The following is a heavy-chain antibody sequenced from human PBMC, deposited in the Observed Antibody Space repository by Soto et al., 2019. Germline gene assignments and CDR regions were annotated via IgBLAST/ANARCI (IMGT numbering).Heavy chain of an antibody. CDR2: IDPSDSQT. J-gene: IGHJ5*02. CDR3: ARINRIGNWFDP. Sequence: GESLKISCKGSGYSFAGYWITWVRQKPGKGLEWMGRIDPSDSQTYYSPSFQGHVTISADKSISTAYLQWSSLKASDTAMYYCARINRIGNWFDPWGQGTLVTVSS. V-gene: IGHV5-10-1*01. CDR1: GYSFAGYW. D-gene: IGHD3-10*01.